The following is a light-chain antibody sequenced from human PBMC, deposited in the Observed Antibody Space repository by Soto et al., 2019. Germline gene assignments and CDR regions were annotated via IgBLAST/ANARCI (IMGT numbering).Light chain of an antibody. CDR1: QSVSSD. V-gene: IGKV3-11*01. J-gene: IGKJ1*01. CDR2: DAS. CDR3: QQPSIWLGT. Sequence: EMMMNQSPATLSVSPGERVTLPCRASQSVSSDLAWYLQQPGQAPRLLIYDASKRATGIPARFSGSGSGTDFTLTICSLEPKDFAVYYCQQPSIWLGTFGEGTKVDIK.